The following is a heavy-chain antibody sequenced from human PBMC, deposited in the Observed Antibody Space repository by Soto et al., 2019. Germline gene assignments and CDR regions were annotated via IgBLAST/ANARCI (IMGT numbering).Heavy chain of an antibody. CDR1: GFTFSGYG. V-gene: IGHV3-30*18. Sequence: GGSLRLPFGASGFTFSGYGMHWGRQAPGKGLEWVAVISYDGSNKYYADSVKGRFTISRDNSKNTLYLQMNSLRAEDTAVYYCAKAIKYSSSWYQYYYYYGMDVWGQGTTVTVSS. J-gene: IGHJ6*02. CDR2: ISYDGSNK. CDR3: AKAIKYSSSWYQYYYYYGMDV. D-gene: IGHD6-13*01.